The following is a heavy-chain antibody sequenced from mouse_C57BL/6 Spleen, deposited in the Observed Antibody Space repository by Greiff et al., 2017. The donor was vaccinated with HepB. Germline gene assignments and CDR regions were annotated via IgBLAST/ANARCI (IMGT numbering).Heavy chain of an antibody. CDR1: GFTFSSYA. D-gene: IGHD4-1*01. V-gene: IGHV5-4*03. Sequence: EVMLVESGGGLVKPGGSLKLSCAASGFTFSSYAMSWVRQTPEKRLEWVATISDGGSYTYYPDNVKGRFTISRDNAKNNLDLQMSHLKSEDTAMYYCASNWEIAYWGQGTLVTVSA. J-gene: IGHJ3*01. CDR3: ASNWEIAY. CDR2: ISDGGSYT.